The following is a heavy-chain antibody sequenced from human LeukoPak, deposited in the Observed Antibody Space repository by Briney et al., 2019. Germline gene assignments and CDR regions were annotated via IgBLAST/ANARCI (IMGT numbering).Heavy chain of an antibody. CDR1: GFTFSSYW. V-gene: IGHV3-74*01. J-gene: IGHJ5*01. CDR3: AKPISGGLAVTADWFHP. Sequence: AGSLRLSCTASGFTFSSYWMHWVRQAPGKGLVWVSGIKSDESSTSYADSVKGRFTISRDNSKNTLYLQLNTLRADDTATYYCAKPISGGLAVTADWFHPWGQGTLVVVSS. CDR2: IKSDESST. D-gene: IGHD6-19*01.